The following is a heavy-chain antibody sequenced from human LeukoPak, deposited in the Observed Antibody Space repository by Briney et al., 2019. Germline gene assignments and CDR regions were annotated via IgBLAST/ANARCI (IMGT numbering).Heavy chain of an antibody. CDR1: GFTFSSYG. J-gene: IGHJ4*02. Sequence: GGSLRLSGAASGFTFSSYGMHGVGQAPGKGREGVAVIWYDGSNKYYADSVKGRFTISRDNSKNTLYLQMNSLRAEDTAVYYCARGYGSGSSIFDYWGQGTLVTVSS. CDR3: ARGYGSGSSIFDY. V-gene: IGHV3-33*01. D-gene: IGHD3-10*01. CDR2: IWYDGSNK.